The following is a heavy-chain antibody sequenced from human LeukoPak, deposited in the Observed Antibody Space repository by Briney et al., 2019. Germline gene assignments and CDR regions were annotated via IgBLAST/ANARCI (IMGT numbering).Heavy chain of an antibody. CDR3: AKAILWFGEFSFDAFDI. CDR2: IRYDGSNK. V-gene: IGHV3-30*02. J-gene: IGHJ3*02. D-gene: IGHD3-10*01. Sequence: GGSLRLSCAASGFTFRSYGMHWVRQAPGKGLEWVAFIRYDGSNKYYADSVKGRLTISRDNSKNTLYLQMNSLRAEDTAVYYCAKAILWFGEFSFDAFDIWGQGTMVTVSS. CDR1: GFTFRSYG.